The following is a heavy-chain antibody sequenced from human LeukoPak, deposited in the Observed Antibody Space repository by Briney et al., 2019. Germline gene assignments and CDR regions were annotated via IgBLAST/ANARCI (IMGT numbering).Heavy chain of an antibody. CDR3: ARAVYCGGDCYPPHLDY. Sequence: PGGSLRLSRAASGFTFSSYSMNWVRQAPGKGLEWVSSISSSSSYIYYGDSVKGRFTISRHNANNSLYLQMNRLRAEDTAVYYCARAVYCGGDCYPPHLDYWGQGTLVTVSS. CDR2: ISSSSSYI. V-gene: IGHV3-21*01. J-gene: IGHJ4*02. CDR1: GFTFSSYS. D-gene: IGHD2-21*02.